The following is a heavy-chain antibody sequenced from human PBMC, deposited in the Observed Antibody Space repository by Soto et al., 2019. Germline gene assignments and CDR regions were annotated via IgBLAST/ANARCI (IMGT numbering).Heavy chain of an antibody. CDR1: GGSFSGYY. J-gene: IGHJ4*02. CDR3: ARGGKDQNTQQQLKRQDYFDY. CDR2: INHSGST. Sequence: SETLSLTCAVYGGSFSGYYWSWIRQPPGKGLEWIGEINHSGSTNYNPSLKSRVTISVDTSKNQFSLKLSSVTAADTAVYYCARGGKDQNTQQQLKRQDYFDYWGQGTLVTVSS. D-gene: IGHD6-13*01. V-gene: IGHV4-34*01.